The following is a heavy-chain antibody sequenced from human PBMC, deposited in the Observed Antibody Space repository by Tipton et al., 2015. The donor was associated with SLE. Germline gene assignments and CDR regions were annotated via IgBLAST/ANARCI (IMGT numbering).Heavy chain of an antibody. CDR1: GFTFTNYA. CDR2: ADGGGRST. V-gene: IGHV3-23*01. Sequence: SLRLSCAASGFTFTNYAINWVRRAPGKGLEWVSIADGGGRSTYSADSVRGRFTISRDNSKNTVYLQMNRLRSQDTAVYYCTREYHLLRGLRYWGHRTLVAV. CDR3: TREYHLLRGLRY. D-gene: IGHD2-21*01. J-gene: IGHJ4*01.